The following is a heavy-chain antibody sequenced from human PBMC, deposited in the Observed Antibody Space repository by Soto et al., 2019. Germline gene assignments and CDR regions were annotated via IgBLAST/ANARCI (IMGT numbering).Heavy chain of an antibody. D-gene: IGHD3-10*01. CDR3: ARAKSSEDAFDI. J-gene: IGHJ3*02. Sequence: ASVKVSCKASGYTFTSYDINWVRQATGQGLEWMGWMNPNSGNTGYAQKFQGRVTMTRNTSISTAYMELSGLRSEDTAVYYCARAKSSEDAFDIWGQGTMVTVSS. V-gene: IGHV1-8*01. CDR2: MNPNSGNT. CDR1: GYTFTSYD.